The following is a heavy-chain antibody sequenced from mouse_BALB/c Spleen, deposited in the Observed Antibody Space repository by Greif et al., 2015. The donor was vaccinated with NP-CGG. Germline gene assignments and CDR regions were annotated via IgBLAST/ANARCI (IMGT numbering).Heavy chain of an antibody. CDR3: ARWELRGMDY. CDR2: IDTSDSYT. J-gene: IGHJ4*01. V-gene: IGHV1-69*01. D-gene: IGHD2-1*01. Sequence: QVHVKQSGAELVMPGASVKMSCKASGYTFTDYWMHWVKQRPGQGLEWIGAIDTSDSYTSYNQKFKGKATLTVDESSSTAYMQLSSLTSEDSAVYYCARWELRGMDYWGQGTSVTVSS. CDR1: GYTFTDYW.